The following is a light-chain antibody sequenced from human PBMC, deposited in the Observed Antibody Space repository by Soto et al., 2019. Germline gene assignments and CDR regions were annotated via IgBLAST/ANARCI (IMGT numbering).Light chain of an antibody. CDR2: WXS. CDR1: QRVLYTSNNKNY. V-gene: IGKV4-1*01. CDR3: QQYYSTTWT. J-gene: IGKJ1*01. Sequence: EIVMTQSPYSLARPLVERATISFXSSQRVLYTSNNKNYLAWYQQKPGQTPKXXXDWXSTRESGGPDRLSGSGSGTDFTLTINSLQAEDLAVYYCQQYYSTTWTFGQGTNVDIK.